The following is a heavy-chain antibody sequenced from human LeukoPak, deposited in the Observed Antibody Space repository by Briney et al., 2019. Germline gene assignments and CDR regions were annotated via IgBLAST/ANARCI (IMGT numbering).Heavy chain of an antibody. D-gene: IGHD3-22*01. CDR3: AKDPYDISGYYYGPTGGIDY. Sequence: GGTLRLSCAASGFTFSYYGMSWVRRAPGKGREWVSAFRGRGGQTYYADSVKGRFTISRDNSKNTLYLQMNSLRAEDTAVYYCAKDPYDISGYYYGPTGGIDYWGLGTLVTVSS. CDR1: GFTFSYYG. J-gene: IGHJ4*02. CDR2: FRGRGGQT. V-gene: IGHV3-23*01.